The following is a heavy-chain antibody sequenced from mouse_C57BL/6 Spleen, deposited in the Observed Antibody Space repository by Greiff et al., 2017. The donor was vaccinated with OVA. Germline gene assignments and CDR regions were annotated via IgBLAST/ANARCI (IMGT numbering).Heavy chain of an antibody. J-gene: IGHJ3*01. CDR1: GFNIKDYY. CDR2: IDPEDGET. D-gene: IGHD1-1*01. Sequence: VHVKQSGAELVKPGASVKLSCTASGFNIKDYYMHWVKQRTEQGLEWIGRIDPEDGETKYAPKFQGKATITADTSSNTAYLQLSSLTSEDTAVYYCAKAAVASSYWFAYWGQGTLVTVSA. V-gene: IGHV14-2*01. CDR3: AKAAVASSYWFAY.